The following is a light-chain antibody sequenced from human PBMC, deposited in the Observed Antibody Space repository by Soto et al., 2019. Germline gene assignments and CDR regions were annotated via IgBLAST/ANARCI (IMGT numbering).Light chain of an antibody. V-gene: IGKV1-8*01. CDR1: QGISSY. CDR2: AAP. J-gene: IGKJ4*01. Sequence: AGRMRQSPTSFSASTGDRVTITCRASQGISSYLAWYQQKPGKAPKLLIYAAPTLQSGVPSRFSGSGSGTDYTLTISCLQSEDFATYYCQQYYSYPLTFGGGTKVDIK. CDR3: QQYYSYPLT.